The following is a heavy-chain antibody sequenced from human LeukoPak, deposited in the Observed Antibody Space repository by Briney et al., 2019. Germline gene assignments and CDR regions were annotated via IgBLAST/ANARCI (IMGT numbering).Heavy chain of an antibody. CDR2: ISFDGSNE. V-gene: IGHV3-30*03. CDR1: GLTFSSFA. CDR3: SRDPNSNRFEN. Sequence: GGSLRLSCAASGLTFSSFAMHWVRQAPGKGLEWVAVISFDGSNEYYADSVKGRFTFSRDNSRNTPYLQLNSLRAEDTAVYYCSRDPNSNRFENWVQGTLVTVSS. J-gene: IGHJ4*02. D-gene: IGHD4-11*01.